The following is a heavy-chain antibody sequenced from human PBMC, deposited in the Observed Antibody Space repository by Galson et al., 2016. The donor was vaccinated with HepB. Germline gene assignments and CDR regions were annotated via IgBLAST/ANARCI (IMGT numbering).Heavy chain of an antibody. J-gene: IGHJ6*02. Sequence: SLRLSCAASGFTVSDNYTTWVRQAPGKGLEWVSLIYSAGATYYADSVKGRFTISRDNSKNTLFLQMDSLRAEDTAVYYCARGQRYSYLYGMDVWGQGTTVTVSS. V-gene: IGHV3-53*01. CDR3: ARGQRYSYLYGMDV. CDR2: IYSAGAT. CDR1: GFTVSDNY. D-gene: IGHD5-18*01.